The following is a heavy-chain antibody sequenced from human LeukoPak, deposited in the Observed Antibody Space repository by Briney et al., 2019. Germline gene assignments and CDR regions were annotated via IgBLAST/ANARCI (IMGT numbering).Heavy chain of an antibody. J-gene: IGHJ4*02. CDR2: IYYSGST. CDR3: ARVILTGYYRFDY. D-gene: IGHD3-9*01. Sequence: SETLSLTCTVSGGSISSYYWSWIRQHPGKGLEWIGYIYYSGSTYYNPSLKSRVTISVDTSKNQFSLKLSSVTAADTAVYYCARVILTGYYRFDYWGQGTLVTVSS. V-gene: IGHV4-59*06. CDR1: GGSISSYY.